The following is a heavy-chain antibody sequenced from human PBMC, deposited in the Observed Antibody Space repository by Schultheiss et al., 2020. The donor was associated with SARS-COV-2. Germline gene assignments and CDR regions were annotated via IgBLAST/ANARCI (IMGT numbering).Heavy chain of an antibody. CDR2: IDHSGGT. CDR3: AVDSSGYLDAFDI. CDR1: GGSVTSASDH. V-gene: IGHV4-61*01. J-gene: IGHJ3*02. D-gene: IGHD3-22*01. Sequence: SQTLSLTCTVSGGSVTSASDHWSWIRQPPGKGLEWIGEIDHSGGTNYNPSLKSRVTISVDMSENQFSLKLTSVTAADTAVYYCAVDSSGYLDAFDIWGQGTMVTVSS.